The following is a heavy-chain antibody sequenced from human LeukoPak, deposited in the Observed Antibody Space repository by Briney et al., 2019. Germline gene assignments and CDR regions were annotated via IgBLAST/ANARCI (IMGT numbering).Heavy chain of an antibody. V-gene: IGHV1-2*02. D-gene: IGHD1/OR15-1a*01. CDR3: AREEQYRNYFDH. Sequence: ASVKVSCKASGYTLTDSYMHWVRQAPGQWLEWLAWINPNSGDTNYAQKFQGRVTVTSDTSISTAYMELSGLTSDDTAVYFCAREEQYRNYFDHWGQGTLVTVSS. J-gene: IGHJ4*02. CDR1: GYTLTDSY. CDR2: INPNSGDT.